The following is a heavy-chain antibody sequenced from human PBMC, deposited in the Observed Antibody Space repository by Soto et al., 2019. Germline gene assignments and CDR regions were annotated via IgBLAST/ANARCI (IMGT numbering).Heavy chain of an antibody. Sequence: QAVGSLRLSCAASGFTFSSYAMHWVRQAPGKGLEWVAVISYDGSNKYYADSVKGRFTISRDNSKNTLYLQMNSLRAEDTAVYYCAREGNYDFWSGYYKSPGALDYWGQGTLVTVSS. CDR1: GFTFSSYA. J-gene: IGHJ4*02. D-gene: IGHD3-3*01. CDR3: AREGNYDFWSGYYKSPGALDY. V-gene: IGHV3-30-3*01. CDR2: ISYDGSNK.